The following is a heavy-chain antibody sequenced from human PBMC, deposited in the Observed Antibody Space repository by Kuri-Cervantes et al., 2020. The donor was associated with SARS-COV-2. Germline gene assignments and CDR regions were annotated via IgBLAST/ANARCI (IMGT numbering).Heavy chain of an antibody. CDR3: ARANRKGDYDFWSGYSEDYYYGMDV. J-gene: IGHJ6*02. CDR1: GYTLTELS. CDR2: FDPEDGET. V-gene: IGHV1-24*01. Sequence: ASVKVSCKVSGYTLTELSMHWVRQAPGKGLEWMGGFDPEDGETIYAQKFQGRVTMTEDTSTDTAYMELSSLRSEDTAVYYCARANRKGDYDFWSGYSEDYYYGMDVWGQGTTVTVSS. D-gene: IGHD3-3*01.